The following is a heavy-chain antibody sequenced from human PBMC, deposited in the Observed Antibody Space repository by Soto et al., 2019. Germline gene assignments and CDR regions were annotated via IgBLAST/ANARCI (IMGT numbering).Heavy chain of an antibody. CDR1: GFAFDTYG. Sequence: GGSLRLSCEASGFAFDTYGMHWIRQGAGQGLEWVATMSYDGSKVYYRDSVRGRFSISRDDSKRTLYLQMNSLRAEDTAVYYCAKDRDPYYYYYLMDVWGQGTTVTVSS. CDR2: MSYDGSKV. CDR3: AKDRDPYYYYYLMDV. J-gene: IGHJ6*02. V-gene: IGHV3-30*18.